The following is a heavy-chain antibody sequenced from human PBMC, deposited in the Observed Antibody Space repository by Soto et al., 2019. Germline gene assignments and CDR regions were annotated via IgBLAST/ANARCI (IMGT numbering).Heavy chain of an antibody. D-gene: IGHD3-22*01. CDR2: IYLGDSDT. V-gene: IGHV5-51*01. CDR3: ARHGVDYYGSSGSLDY. Sequence: LGESLKISCKGSAYSLTSNWIAWVRQMPGKGLEWMGSIYLGDSDTRYSPSFQGQVTISADKSISTAYLRWSSLKASDTAMYYCARHGVDYYGSSGSLDYWGQGTLVTVSS. CDR1: AYSLTSNW. J-gene: IGHJ4*02.